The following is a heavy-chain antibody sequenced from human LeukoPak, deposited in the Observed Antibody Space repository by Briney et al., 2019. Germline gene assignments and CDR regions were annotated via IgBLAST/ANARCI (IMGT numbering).Heavy chain of an antibody. D-gene: IGHD6-19*01. Sequence: PGGSLRLSCAASGFTFSSYAMSWVRQAPGKGLEWVSAISGSGGSTYYADSVKGRFTISRDNSKNTLYLQMNSLRAEDTAVYYCARANGYSSGWYGDYWGQGTLVTVSS. J-gene: IGHJ4*02. CDR1: GFTFSSYA. V-gene: IGHV3-23*01. CDR2: ISGSGGST. CDR3: ARANGYSSGWYGDY.